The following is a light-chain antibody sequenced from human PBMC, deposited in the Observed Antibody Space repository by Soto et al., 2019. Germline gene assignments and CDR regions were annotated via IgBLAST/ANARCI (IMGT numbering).Light chain of an antibody. CDR2: GAS. CDR1: QSVSSNY. J-gene: IGKJ1*01. V-gene: IGKV3-20*01. CDR3: QQYGSSPPWT. Sequence: EIVLTQSPGTLSLSPGERATLSFRASQSVSSNYLVWYQQRPGQAPRLLIHGASSRATGIPDRFSGSGSGTDFTLTISRLEPEDFAVYYCQQYGSSPPWTFGQGTKVEIK.